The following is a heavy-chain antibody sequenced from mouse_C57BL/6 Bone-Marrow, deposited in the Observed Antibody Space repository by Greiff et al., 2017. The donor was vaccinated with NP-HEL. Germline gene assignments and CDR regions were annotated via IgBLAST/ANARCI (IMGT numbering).Heavy chain of an antibody. Sequence: QVQLQQPGAELVKPGASVKMSCKASGYTFTSYWITWVKQRPGQGLEWIGDIYPGSGSTNYNEKFKSKATLTVDTSSSTAYMQLSSLTSEDSAVYYGARGEIYYGNHDAMDYWGQGTSVTVSS. D-gene: IGHD2-1*01. CDR3: ARGEIYYGNHDAMDY. V-gene: IGHV1-55*01. CDR2: IYPGSGST. J-gene: IGHJ4*01. CDR1: GYTFTSYW.